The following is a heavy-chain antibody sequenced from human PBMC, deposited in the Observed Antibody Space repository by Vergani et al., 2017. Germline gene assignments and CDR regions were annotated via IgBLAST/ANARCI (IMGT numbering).Heavy chain of an antibody. CDR3: ARELMGGLRLRSVDY. D-gene: IGHD5-12*01. V-gene: IGHV3-30*01. CDR1: GFTFSSYA. CDR2: ISYDGSNK. J-gene: IGHJ4*02. Sequence: QVQLVESGGGVVQPGRSLRLSCAASGFTFSSYAMHWVRQAPGKGLEWVAVISYDGSNKYYADSVKGRFTISRDNSKNTLYLQMNSLRAEDTAVYYCARELMGGLRLRSVDYWGQGTLVTVSS.